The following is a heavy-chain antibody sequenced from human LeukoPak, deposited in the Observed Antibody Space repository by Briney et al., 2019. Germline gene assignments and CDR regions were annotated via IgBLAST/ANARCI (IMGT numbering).Heavy chain of an antibody. V-gene: IGHV3-21*01. CDR2: ITSSSSYI. CDR3: SRGFWGWEVDY. Sequence: GGSLRLSCAASGFTFSSYNMNWVRQAPGKGPEWVSSITSSSSYIYYADSVKGRFTISRDNAKNTLYLQMNSLRAEDTAVYYCSRGFWGWEVDYWGQGTLVTVSS. CDR1: GFTFSSYN. J-gene: IGHJ4*02. D-gene: IGHD3-16*01.